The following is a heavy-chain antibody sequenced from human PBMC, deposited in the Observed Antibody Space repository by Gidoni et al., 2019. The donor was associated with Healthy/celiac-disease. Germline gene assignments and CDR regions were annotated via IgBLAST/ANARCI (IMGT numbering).Heavy chain of an antibody. CDR2: IIPIFGTA. CDR1: GGTFSSYA. Sequence: QVQLVQSGAEVKKPGSSVKVSCKASGGTFSSYAISWVRQAPGQGLEWMGGIIPIFGTANDAQKFQGRVTSTADESTSTAYMELSSLRSEDTAVYYCARDRDSGSYFSGWGQGTRITVSS. D-gene: IGHD1-26*01. CDR3: ARDRDSGSYFSG. J-gene: IGHJ4*02. V-gene: IGHV1-69*01.